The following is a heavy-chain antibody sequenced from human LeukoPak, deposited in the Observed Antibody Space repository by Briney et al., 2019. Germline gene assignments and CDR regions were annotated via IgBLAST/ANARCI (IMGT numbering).Heavy chain of an antibody. J-gene: IGHJ4*02. CDR2: INRGGSRT. CDR3: ARGGSDTAMAHDY. Sequence: GGSLRLSCAACGFTFSYHCMHWVRQAPGKGLMWVSRINRGGSRTDYADSVKGRFTISRDDAKNTLYLQLNSLRAEDTAVYFCARGGSDTAMAHDYWGQGTLVTVSS. CDR1: GFTFSYHC. D-gene: IGHD5-18*01. V-gene: IGHV3-74*01.